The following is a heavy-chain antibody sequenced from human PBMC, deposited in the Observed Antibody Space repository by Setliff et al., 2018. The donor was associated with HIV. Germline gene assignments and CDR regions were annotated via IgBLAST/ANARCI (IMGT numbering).Heavy chain of an antibody. CDR3: ARILDMSSRTRTLYHAMDV. CDR2: INYHGSDI. V-gene: IGHV3-74*01. Sequence: PGGSLRLSCAASGFTFSNHWMQWVRQAPGKGLVWVSRINYHGSDISYADSVKGRFTISRDNARNSLSLQLNSLRADDTAVYYCARILDMSSRTRTLYHAMDVWGRGTTVTVSS. CDR1: GFTFSNHW. D-gene: IGHD3-10*01. J-gene: IGHJ6*02.